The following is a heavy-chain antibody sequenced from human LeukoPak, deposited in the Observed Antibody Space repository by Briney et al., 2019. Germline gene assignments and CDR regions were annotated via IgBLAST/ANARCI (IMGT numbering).Heavy chain of an antibody. V-gene: IGHV1-2*02. CDR2: INPNSGGT. Sequence: ASVKVSCKAAGYTFTGYYMHWVRQAPGQGLEWMGCINPNSGGTNYAQKFQGRVTMTRDTSFSTPYVELSRVSSDDTAVYYCARGLVGATRPSFDYWGQGTLVTASS. CDR1: GYTFTGYY. CDR3: ARGLVGATRPSFDY. D-gene: IGHD1-26*01. J-gene: IGHJ4*02.